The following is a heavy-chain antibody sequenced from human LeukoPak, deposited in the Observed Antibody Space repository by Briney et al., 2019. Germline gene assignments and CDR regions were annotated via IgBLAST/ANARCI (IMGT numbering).Heavy chain of an antibody. V-gene: IGHV3-48*03. Sequence: QAGGSLRLSCAASGFTFSSYEMNWVRQAPGKGLEWVSYISSSGSTIYYADSVKGRFTISRDNAKNSLYLQMNSLRAEDTAVYYCARDVPGIAVAGVINKSAFDIWGQGTMVTVSS. CDR3: ARDVPGIAVAGVINKSAFDI. CDR1: GFTFSSYE. D-gene: IGHD6-19*01. J-gene: IGHJ3*02. CDR2: ISSSGSTI.